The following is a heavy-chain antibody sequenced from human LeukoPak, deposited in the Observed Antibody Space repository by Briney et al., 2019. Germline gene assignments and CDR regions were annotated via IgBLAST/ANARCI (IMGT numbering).Heavy chain of an antibody. CDR3: AREVADSSSWDWSFDL. CDR2: IGTGGDT. V-gene: IGHV3-13*01. CDR1: GFSFSISD. J-gene: IGHJ2*01. Sequence: PGGSLRLSCAASGFSFSISDFHWGREVAGKGLEWVSAIGTGGDTYYGDSVKDRFTISRENARNSLYLQMNNLRPGDSAVYYCAREVADSSSWDWSFDLWGRGTLVTVSS. D-gene: IGHD6-6*01.